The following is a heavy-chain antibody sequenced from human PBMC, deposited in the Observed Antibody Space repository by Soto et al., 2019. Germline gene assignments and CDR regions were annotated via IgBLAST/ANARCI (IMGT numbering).Heavy chain of an antibody. CDR1: GGSITSHY. J-gene: IGHJ6*02. Sequence: QVQLQESGPGLVKPSETLSLTCSVSGGSITSHYCSWFRQPPGMGLEWIGYIHHSGSTSYNPSLKSRVTMSVDTSKNQFYLEVSSVTAADTAVYYCARQGFGQLHGLVDVWGPGTTVTVSS. D-gene: IGHD3-10*01. CDR2: IHHSGST. V-gene: IGHV4-59*08. CDR3: ARQGFGQLHGLVDV.